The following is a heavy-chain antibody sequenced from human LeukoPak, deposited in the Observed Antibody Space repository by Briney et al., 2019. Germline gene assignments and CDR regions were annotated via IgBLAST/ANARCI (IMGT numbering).Heavy chain of an antibody. CDR3: ARARTVTTYFDY. Sequence: GGSLRLSCAASGFTFSSYGMHWVRQAPGKGLEWVAVISYDGSNKYYADSVKGRFTISRDNAKNSLYLQMNSLRAEDTAVYYCARARTVTTYFDYWGQGTLVTVSS. V-gene: IGHV3-30*03. CDR2: ISYDGSNK. J-gene: IGHJ4*02. CDR1: GFTFSSYG. D-gene: IGHD4-17*01.